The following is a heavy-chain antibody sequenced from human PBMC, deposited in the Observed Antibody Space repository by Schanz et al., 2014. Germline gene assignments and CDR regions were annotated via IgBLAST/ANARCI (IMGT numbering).Heavy chain of an antibody. D-gene: IGHD6-19*01. CDR1: GFRFDDYA. CDR3: ARDHQWLARYYMDV. CDR2: IWYNGSNE. J-gene: IGHJ6*03. V-gene: IGHV3-33*08. Sequence: VQLVESGGGLVQPGRSLRLSCVASGFRFDDYAMHWVRQAPGKGLEWVAVIWYNGSNEYYADSVKGRFTISRDNPKKTLYLQMNSLRAEDTAVYYCARDHQWLARYYMDVWGKGTTVTVSS.